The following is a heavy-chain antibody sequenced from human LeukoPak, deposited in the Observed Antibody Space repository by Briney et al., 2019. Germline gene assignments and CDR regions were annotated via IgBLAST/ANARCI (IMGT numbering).Heavy chain of an antibody. J-gene: IGHJ4*02. CDR2: INTSETTK. D-gene: IGHD6-6*01. CDR1: GFSFSSYE. Sequence: GGSLRLSCATSGFSFSSYELVWVRQAPGKGLEWVSYINTSETTKRYADSVKGRFTISRDNVEKSLYLQMSGLRAEDTAVYYCARTLEYSSSNPANYWGQGTLVTVSS. CDR3: ARTLEYSSSNPANY. V-gene: IGHV3-48*03.